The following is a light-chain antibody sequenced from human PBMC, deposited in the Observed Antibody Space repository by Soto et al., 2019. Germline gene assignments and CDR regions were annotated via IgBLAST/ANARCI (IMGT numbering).Light chain of an antibody. V-gene: IGKV3-20*01. Sequence: EIVLTQSPATLSLYPGERATLSCRASQSVSSYLAWYQQKPGQAPRLLIYDASNRATGIPARFSGSGSGTDFTLTISRLEPGDFAVYYCQQYGSSPPITFGQGTRLEIK. CDR2: DAS. CDR1: QSVSSY. J-gene: IGKJ5*01. CDR3: QQYGSSPPIT.